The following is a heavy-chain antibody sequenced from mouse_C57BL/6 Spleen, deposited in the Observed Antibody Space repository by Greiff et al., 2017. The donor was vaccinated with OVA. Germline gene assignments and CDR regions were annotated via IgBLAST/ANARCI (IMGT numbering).Heavy chain of an antibody. J-gene: IGHJ4*01. V-gene: IGHV1-22*01. CDR1: GYTFTDYN. CDR2: INPNNGGT. Sequence: EVMLQQSGPELVKPGASVKMSCKASGYTFTDYNMHWVKQSHGKSLEWIGYINPNNGGTSYNQKFKGKATLTVNKSSSTAYMELRSLTSEDSAVYYCARSVVAHYYAMDYWGQGTSVTVSS. CDR3: ARSVVAHYYAMDY. D-gene: IGHD1-1*01.